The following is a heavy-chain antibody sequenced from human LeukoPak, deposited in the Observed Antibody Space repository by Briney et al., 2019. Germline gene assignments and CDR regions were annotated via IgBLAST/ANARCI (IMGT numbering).Heavy chain of an antibody. V-gene: IGHV3-23*01. CDR2: ISASGLST. CDR3: ARPWIGEFFEY. CDR1: GFSFSSYA. J-gene: IGHJ4*02. D-gene: IGHD3-10*01. Sequence: GGSLRLSCAASGFSFSSYALTWVRQAPGKGLQWVSGISASGLSTHYADSVKGRFTISRDNSKNTLYLQMDSLGVEDTAVYYCARPWIGEFFEYWGQGTLVTVSS.